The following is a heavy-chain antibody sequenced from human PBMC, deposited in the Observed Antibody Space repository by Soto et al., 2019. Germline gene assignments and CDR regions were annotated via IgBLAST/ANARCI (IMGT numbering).Heavy chain of an antibody. V-gene: IGHV3-73*01. J-gene: IGHJ4*02. CDR1: GFTFSDSA. D-gene: IGHD6-19*01. CDR3: IRHVPRMAGTGAPV. Sequence: GESLRLSCAASGFTFSDSAIHWVRQASGKGLEWIGRARNKANNHATEYAASMKGRFTISRDDSKNTAYLQMNSLKAEDTAVYYCIRHVPRMAGTGAPVWGQGT. CDR2: ARNKANNHAT.